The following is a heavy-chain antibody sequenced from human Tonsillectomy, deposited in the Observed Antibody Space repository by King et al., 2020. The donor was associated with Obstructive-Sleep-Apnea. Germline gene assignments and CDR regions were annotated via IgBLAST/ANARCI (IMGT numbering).Heavy chain of an antibody. V-gene: IGHV3-23*04. CDR2: ISGSGGST. CDR1: GFTFSSYA. Sequence: VQLVESGGGLVQPGGSLRLSCAASGFTFSSYAMSWVRQAPGKGLEWVSAISGSGGSTYYADSGKGRFTISRDNSKNTRYLQMNSLRAEDTAVYYCAKDQGQLLFGFDYWGQGTLVTVSS. J-gene: IGHJ4*02. CDR3: AKDQGQLLFGFDY. D-gene: IGHD2-2*01.